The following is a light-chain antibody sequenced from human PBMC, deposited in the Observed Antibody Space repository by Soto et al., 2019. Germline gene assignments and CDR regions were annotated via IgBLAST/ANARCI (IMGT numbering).Light chain of an antibody. V-gene: IGLV2-11*01. CDR1: SSDVGGYNY. Sequence: QSALTQARAVSGSPGQSVAISCTGTSSDVGGYNYVSWYQQHPGKAPKLMIYDVSKRPSGVPDRFSGSKSGNTASLTVSGLQAEDEADYYCSSYAGSNNFXVXGTGTKVTVL. CDR3: SSYAGSNNFXV. CDR2: DVS. J-gene: IGLJ1*01.